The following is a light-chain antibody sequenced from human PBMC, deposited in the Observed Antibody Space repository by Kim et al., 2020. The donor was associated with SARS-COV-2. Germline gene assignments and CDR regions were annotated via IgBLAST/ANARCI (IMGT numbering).Light chain of an antibody. Sequence: SATLNCKSSQTVLYNSNNKNYLAWYQQQPGQAPKLLIYWASIRESGVSDRFSGSGSETDFTLTISSLQAEDVAVYYCQQYYSTPPSFGQGTKLEI. CDR2: WAS. V-gene: IGKV4-1*01. J-gene: IGKJ2*03. CDR3: QQYYSTPPS. CDR1: QTVLYNSNNKNY.